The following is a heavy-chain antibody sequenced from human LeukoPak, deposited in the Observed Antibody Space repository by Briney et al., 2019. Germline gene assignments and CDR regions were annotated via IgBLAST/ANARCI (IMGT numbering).Heavy chain of an antibody. V-gene: IGHV4-34*01. CDR2: INHSGST. CDR3: ARHLTAMVRFDY. J-gene: IGHJ4*02. Sequence: SETLSLTCAVYGGSFSGYYWSWIRQPPGKGLEWIGEINHSGSTYYNPSLKSRVTISVDTSKNQFSLKLSSVTAADTAVYYCARHLTAMVRFDYWGQGTLVTVSS. D-gene: IGHD5-18*01. CDR1: GGSFSGYY.